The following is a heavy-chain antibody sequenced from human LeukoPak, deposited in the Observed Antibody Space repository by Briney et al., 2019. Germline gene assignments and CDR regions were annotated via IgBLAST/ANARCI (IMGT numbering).Heavy chain of an antibody. CDR3: ARDRTSIAARPWRWFDP. CDR1: GGSISSYY. Sequence: SETLSLTCTVSGGSISSYYWSWLRQPPGKGLEWIGYIYYSGSTNYNPSLKSRVTISVDTSKNQFSLKLSSVTAADTAVYYCARDRTSIAARPWRWFDPWGQGTLVTVSS. J-gene: IGHJ5*02. V-gene: IGHV4-59*01. CDR2: IYYSGST. D-gene: IGHD6-6*01.